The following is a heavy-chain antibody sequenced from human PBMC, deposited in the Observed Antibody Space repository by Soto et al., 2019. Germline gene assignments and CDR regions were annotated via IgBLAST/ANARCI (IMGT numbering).Heavy chain of an antibody. Sequence: PSETLSLTCTVSGGSISSGGYYWSWIRQHPGKGLEWIGYIYYSGSTNYNPSLKSRVTISVDTSKNQFSLKLSSVTAADTAVYYCARDLLVEPTYYYYGMDVWGQGTTVTVSS. J-gene: IGHJ6*02. D-gene: IGHD1-26*01. V-gene: IGHV4-61*08. CDR3: ARDLLVEPTYYYYGMDV. CDR1: GGSISSGGYY. CDR2: IYYSGST.